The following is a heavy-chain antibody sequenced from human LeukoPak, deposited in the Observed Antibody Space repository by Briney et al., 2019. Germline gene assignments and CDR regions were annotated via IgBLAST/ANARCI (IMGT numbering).Heavy chain of an antibody. Sequence: SETLPLTCTVSGGSNNSYYWSWIRQPPGKGLEWIGYTHPSGNTNYSPSLKSRVTISIDMSRNQFSLKLSSVTAADTAVYYCARKAPKKGWFDPWGQGTLVTVSS. J-gene: IGHJ5*02. CDR1: GGSNNSYY. V-gene: IGHV4-4*09. CDR2: THPSGNT. CDR3: ARKAPKKGWFDP.